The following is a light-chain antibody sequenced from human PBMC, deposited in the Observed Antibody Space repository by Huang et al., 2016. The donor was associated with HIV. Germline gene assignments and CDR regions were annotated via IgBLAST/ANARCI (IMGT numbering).Light chain of an antibody. J-gene: IGKJ4*01. V-gene: IGKV3-15*01. CDR3: HQYNNWLLS. Sequence: EIVTTQSPSTLAVSAGERVTLSCRANRSVSTNLAWYQQRPGQAPRLLIYGSSTRAPGIPARFSGSGSGTDFSLTISGLQSEDFALYYCHQYNNWLLSFGGGTRV. CDR2: GSS. CDR1: RSVSTN.